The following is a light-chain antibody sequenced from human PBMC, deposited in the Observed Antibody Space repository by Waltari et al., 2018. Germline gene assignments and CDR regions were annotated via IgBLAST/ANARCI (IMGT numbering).Light chain of an antibody. CDR3: AAWDASLDAWV. V-gene: IGLV1-44*01. J-gene: IGLJ3*02. CDR2: NNV. Sequence: QSVLTQPFLVSGTPGQRFPISCSGSTSNIGRNTGNWYQQLPGAAPKLVIYNNVERPSGVPDRFSGYKSGTSASLAISGLQPEDEADYYCAAWDASLDAWVFGGGTKLTVL. CDR1: TSNIGRNT.